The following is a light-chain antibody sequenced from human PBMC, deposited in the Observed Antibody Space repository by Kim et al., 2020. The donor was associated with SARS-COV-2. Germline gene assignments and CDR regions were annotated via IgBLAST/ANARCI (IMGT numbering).Light chain of an antibody. J-gene: IGKJ4*01. CDR1: QSIRSY. CDR2: AAS. Sequence: DIQMTQSPSSLSASLGDRVTITCRASQSIRSYLNWYQQKPGKAPKLLIYAASSLQSGVPSRFSGSGSGTDFTLTISSLQPEDFATYYCQQSYSTPFTFGGGTKVYIK. CDR3: QQSYSTPFT. V-gene: IGKV1-39*01.